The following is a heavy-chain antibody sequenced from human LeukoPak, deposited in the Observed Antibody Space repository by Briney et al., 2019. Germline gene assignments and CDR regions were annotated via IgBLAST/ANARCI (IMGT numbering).Heavy chain of an antibody. V-gene: IGHV4-39*07. Sequence: SETLSLTCTVSGGSISSSSYYWGWIRQPPGKGLEWIGSIYYSGSTYYNPSLKSRVTISVDTSKNQFSLKLSSVTAADTAVYYCARDAAISGEFDPWGQGTLVTVSS. CDR2: IYYSGST. D-gene: IGHD2-2*02. CDR1: GGSISSSSYY. J-gene: IGHJ5*02. CDR3: ARDAAISGEFDP.